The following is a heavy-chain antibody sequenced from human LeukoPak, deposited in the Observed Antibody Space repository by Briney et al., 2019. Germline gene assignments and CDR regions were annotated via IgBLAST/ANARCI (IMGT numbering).Heavy chain of an antibody. V-gene: IGHV1-2*02. CDR1: GYTFTGYY. CDR2: INPNSGGT. CDR3: ASGDYCSGGSCYSGIGY. D-gene: IGHD2-15*01. Sequence: ASVKVSCKASGYTFTGYYMHWVRQAPGQGLEWMGWINPNSGGTNYAQKFQGRVTMTRDTSISTAYMELSRLRSDDTAVYYCASGDYCSGGSCYSGIGYWGQGTLVTVSS. J-gene: IGHJ4*02.